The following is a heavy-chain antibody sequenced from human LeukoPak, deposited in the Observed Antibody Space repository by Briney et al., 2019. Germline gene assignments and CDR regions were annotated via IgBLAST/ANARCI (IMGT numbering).Heavy chain of an antibody. CDR2: ISKSSDRI. V-gene: IGHV3-48*04. Sequence: GGSLRLSCAASGFTFSSYSMNWVCQAPGKGLEWVSYISKSSDRIYHADSVKGRFTISRDNAKNSLYLQMDSLRAEDTAVYYCARDLLNDEGSSYFFDQWGQGTLVTVSS. J-gene: IGHJ4*02. CDR1: GFTFSSYS. D-gene: IGHD2-2*01. CDR3: ARDLLNDEGSSYFFDQ.